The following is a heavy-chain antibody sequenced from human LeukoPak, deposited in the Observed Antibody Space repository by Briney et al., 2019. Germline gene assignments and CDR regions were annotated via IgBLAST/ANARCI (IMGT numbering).Heavy chain of an antibody. CDR2: ISYDGSNK. Sequence: PGRSLRLSCAASGFTFSSYAMHWVRQAPGKGLEWVAVISYDGSNKYYADSVKGRFTISRDNSKNTLYLQMNSLRAEDTAVYYCARGEHYYDSSGYYYAHYWGQGTLVTVSS. V-gene: IGHV3-30-3*01. J-gene: IGHJ4*02. D-gene: IGHD3-22*01. CDR1: GFTFSSYA. CDR3: ARGEHYYDSSGYYYAHY.